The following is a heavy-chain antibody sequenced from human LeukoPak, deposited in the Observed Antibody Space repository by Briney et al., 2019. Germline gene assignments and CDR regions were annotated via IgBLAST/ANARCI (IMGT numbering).Heavy chain of an antibody. D-gene: IGHD3-16*01. CDR3: SIYVGGSSQGFDY. Sequence: GGSLRLSCAASGFTVSSYEMNWVRQAPGKGLEWVSYISSSGSTIYYADSVKGRFTISRDNAKNSLYLQMNSLRAEDTACYYCSIYVGGSSQGFDYWGQGTLVTVSS. V-gene: IGHV3-48*03. CDR1: GFTVSSYE. J-gene: IGHJ4*02. CDR2: ISSSGSTI.